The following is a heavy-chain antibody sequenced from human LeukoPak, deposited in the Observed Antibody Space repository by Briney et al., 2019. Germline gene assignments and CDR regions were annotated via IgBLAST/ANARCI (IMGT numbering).Heavy chain of an antibody. D-gene: IGHD6-6*01. CDR3: ARANYSNSSFDY. Sequence: GRSLRLSCAASGFTFSSYAMHWVRQAPGKGLEWVAVISYDGSNKYYADSVKGRFTISRDNSKNTLYLQMNSLRAEDTAVYYCARANYSNSSFDYWGQGTLVTVSS. CDR1: GFTFSSYA. J-gene: IGHJ4*02. V-gene: IGHV3-30*01. CDR2: ISYDGSNK.